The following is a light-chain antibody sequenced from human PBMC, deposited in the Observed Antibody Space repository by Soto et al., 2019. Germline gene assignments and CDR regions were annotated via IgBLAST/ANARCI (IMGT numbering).Light chain of an antibody. CDR1: QGIRSE. CDR3: LHDYNYPRT. CDR2: AAS. V-gene: IGKV1-6*01. J-gene: IGKJ1*01. Sequence: AIQMTQSPSSLSASVGDRVTITCRASQGIRSELAWYQQKPGKAPNLLIYAASTLQSGVPSRFSGSGSGTDFTLTISSLQPADFATYYCLHDYNYPRTFGQGTKVDI.